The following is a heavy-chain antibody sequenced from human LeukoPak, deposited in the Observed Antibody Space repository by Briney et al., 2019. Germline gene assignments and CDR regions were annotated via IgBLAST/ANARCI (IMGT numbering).Heavy chain of an antibody. CDR1: GYSISSGYY. CDR3: ARHLTADLPAAMGVDY. J-gene: IGHJ4*02. CDR2: IYHSGST. Sequence: SETLSLTCAVSGYSISSGYYWGWIRQPPGKGLEWIGSIYHSGSTYYNPSLKSRVTISVDTSKNQFYLKLSSVTAADTAVYYCARHLTADLPAAMGVDYWGQGTLVTVSS. V-gene: IGHV4-38-2*01. D-gene: IGHD2-2*01.